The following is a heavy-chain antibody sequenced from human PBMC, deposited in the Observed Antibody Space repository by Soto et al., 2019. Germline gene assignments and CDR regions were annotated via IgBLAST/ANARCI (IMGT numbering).Heavy chain of an antibody. J-gene: IGHJ4*02. CDR2: ITSSSDRA. CDR1: GFSFNSYA. D-gene: IGHD6-13*01. V-gene: IGHV3-23*01. Sequence: GGSLRLSCAASGFSFNSYAMSWVRQAPGKGLEWVSGITSSSDRADYTDSVKGRFTISRDNSKNTLYLQMNSLRVDDTAVYYCAKGGSSWSYFDSWGQGMLVTVSS. CDR3: AKGGSSWSYFDS.